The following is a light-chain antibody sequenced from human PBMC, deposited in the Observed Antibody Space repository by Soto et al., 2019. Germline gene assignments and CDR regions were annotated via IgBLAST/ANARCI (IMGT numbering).Light chain of an antibody. CDR1: QSVSSY. Sequence: EIVLTQSPATLSLSPGERATLSCRASQSVSSYLAWYQQKPGQAPRLLIYDASNRATGIPARFSGSASGTDVPLTISSLAPEDFAVYYCQQRSNWPLTFGGGTKVEIK. CDR3: QQRSNWPLT. CDR2: DAS. V-gene: IGKV3-11*01. J-gene: IGKJ4*01.